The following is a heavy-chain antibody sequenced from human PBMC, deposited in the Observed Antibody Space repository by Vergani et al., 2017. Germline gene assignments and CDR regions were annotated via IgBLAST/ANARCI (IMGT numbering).Heavy chain of an antibody. CDR1: GGTFSSYA. CDR3: ARDXPFYDFWSGYPNNYYYYYMDV. J-gene: IGHJ6*03. D-gene: IGHD3-3*01. CDR2: IIPIFGTA. V-gene: IGHV1-69*01. Sequence: QVQLVQSGAEVKKPGSSVKVSCKASGGTFSSYAISWVRQAPGQGLEWMGGIIPIFGTANYAQKFQGRVTITADESTSTAYMELSSLRSEDTAVYYCARDXPFYDFWSGYPNNYYYYYMDVWGKGTTVTVSS.